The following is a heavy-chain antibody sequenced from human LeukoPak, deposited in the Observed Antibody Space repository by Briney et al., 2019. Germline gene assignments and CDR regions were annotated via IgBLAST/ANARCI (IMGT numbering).Heavy chain of an antibody. CDR1: GGSISSGGYS. Sequence: SETLSLTCAVSGGSISSGGYSWSWIRQPPGKGLEWIGYIYHSGSTYYNPSLKSRVTISVDRSKNQFSLKLSSVTTADTAVYYCAGGLWPMLTWTYFDYWAKETLVTVS. V-gene: IGHV4-30-2*01. J-gene: IGHJ4*02. CDR3: AGGLWPMLTWTYFDY. D-gene: IGHD3-16*01. CDR2: IYHSGST.